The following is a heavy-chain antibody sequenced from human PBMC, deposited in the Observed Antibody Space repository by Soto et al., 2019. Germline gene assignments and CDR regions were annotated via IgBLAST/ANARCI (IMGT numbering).Heavy chain of an antibody. D-gene: IGHD4-17*01. CDR3: ARDQGDYHGESYFQH. V-gene: IGHV3-21*01. J-gene: IGHJ1*01. CDR1: GFTFGTYT. Sequence: EVQLVESGGGLVKPGGSLRLSCAASGFTFGTYTMHWVRQAPGKGLEWLSSISSNSNNIYYADSVKGRFTISRDNAKNSLYLQMNSLCSDDTAVYYCARDQGDYHGESYFQHWGEGTLLTVSS. CDR2: ISSNSNNI.